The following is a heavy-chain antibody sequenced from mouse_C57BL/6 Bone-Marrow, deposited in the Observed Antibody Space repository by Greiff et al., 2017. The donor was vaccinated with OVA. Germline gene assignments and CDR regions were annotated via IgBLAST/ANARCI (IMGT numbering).Heavy chain of an antibody. Sequence: QVQLQQPGAELVKPGASVKMSCKASGYTFTSYWITWVKQRPGQGLEWNGDSYPGSGSNNYNEKFKSKATLTVDTSSSTAYMLLSSLTSEDSAVYYCARRKDGYDPAWFAYWGQGTLVTVSA. D-gene: IGHD2-2*01. V-gene: IGHV1-55*01. CDR2: SYPGSGSN. CDR3: ARRKDGYDPAWFAY. J-gene: IGHJ3*01. CDR1: GYTFTSYW.